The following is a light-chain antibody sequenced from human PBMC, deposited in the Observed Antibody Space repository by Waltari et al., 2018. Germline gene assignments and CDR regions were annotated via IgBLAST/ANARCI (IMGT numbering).Light chain of an antibody. CDR2: WSS. V-gene: IGKV4-1*01. Sequence: DIFMTQSSSSLAVSLGERAPSKCKSRQSVLYSSNNKNYLAWYQQKTGQPPKLLIYWSSTRESGVPDRLSGSGSGTDFTLPICSLQAEDVAVYYCQQYYSTPYTFGQGTKLEIK. CDR3: QQYYSTPYT. J-gene: IGKJ2*01. CDR1: QSVLYSSNNKNY.